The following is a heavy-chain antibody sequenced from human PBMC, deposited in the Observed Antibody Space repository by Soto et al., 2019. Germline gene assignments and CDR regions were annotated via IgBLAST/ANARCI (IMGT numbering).Heavy chain of an antibody. J-gene: IGHJ6*02. CDR2: ISSSGSTI. Sequence: GGSLRLSCAASGFTFSDYYMSWIRQAPGKGLEWVSYISSSGSTIYYADSVKGRFTISWDNAKNSLYLQMNSLRAEDTAVYYCARDGGYSYGLAYYYYYGMDVWGQGTTVTVSS. CDR3: ARDGGYSYGLAYYYYYGMDV. V-gene: IGHV3-11*01. CDR1: GFTFSDYY. D-gene: IGHD5-18*01.